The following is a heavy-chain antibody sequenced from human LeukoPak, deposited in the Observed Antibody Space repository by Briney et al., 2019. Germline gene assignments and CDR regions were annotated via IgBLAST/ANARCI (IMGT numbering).Heavy chain of an antibody. J-gene: IGHJ4*02. CDR1: GFTVSSNY. V-gene: IGHV3-66*01. Sequence: GGSLRLSCAASGFTVSSNYMSWVRQAPGKGLEWVSVIYSGGSTYYADSVKGRFTISRDNSKNTLYLQMNSLRAEDTAVYYCAKEGLQLRINYFDYWGQGTLVTVSS. CDR3: AKEGLQLRINYFDY. D-gene: IGHD5-24*01. CDR2: IYSGGST.